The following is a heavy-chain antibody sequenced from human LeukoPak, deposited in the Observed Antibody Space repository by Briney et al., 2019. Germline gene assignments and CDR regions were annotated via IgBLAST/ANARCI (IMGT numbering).Heavy chain of an antibody. Sequence: SETLSLTCAVYGGSFSGYYWSWIRQPPGKGLEWIGEINHSGSTNYNPSLKSRVTMSVDTSKNQFSLKLSSVTAADTAVYYCARGDYYGSTYYFDYWGQGTLVTVSS. V-gene: IGHV4-34*01. CDR3: ARGDYYGSTYYFDY. CDR1: GGSFSGYY. J-gene: IGHJ4*02. D-gene: IGHD3-10*01. CDR2: INHSGST.